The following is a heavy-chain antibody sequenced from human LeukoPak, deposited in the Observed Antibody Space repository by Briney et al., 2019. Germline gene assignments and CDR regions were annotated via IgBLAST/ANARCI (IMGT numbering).Heavy chain of an antibody. J-gene: IGHJ4*02. D-gene: IGHD4-17*01. CDR2: ISGSGGST. CDR1: GFTFSTYA. Sequence: GGSLRLSCAASGFTFSTYAMSWVRQAPGKGLEWVSAISGSGGSTYYADSVKGRFTISRDNSKNTLYLQMNSLRAEDTAVYYCAKRGQDYGDYVLSYWGQGTLVTVSS. V-gene: IGHV3-23*01. CDR3: AKRGQDYGDYVLSY.